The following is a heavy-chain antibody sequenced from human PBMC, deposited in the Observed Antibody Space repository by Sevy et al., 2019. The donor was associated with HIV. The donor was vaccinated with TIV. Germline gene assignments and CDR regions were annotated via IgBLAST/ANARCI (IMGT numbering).Heavy chain of an antibody. Sequence: SENLSLTCTVSGGSISSYYWSWIRQPPGKGLEWIGYIYYSGSTNYNPSLKSRVTISVDTSKNQFSLKLSSVTAADTAVYYSARHSGDYYDSSGYPGRAFDIWGQGTMVTVSS. V-gene: IGHV4-59*01. D-gene: IGHD3-22*01. J-gene: IGHJ3*02. CDR1: GGSISSYY. CDR3: ARHSGDYYDSSGYPGRAFDI. CDR2: IYYSGST.